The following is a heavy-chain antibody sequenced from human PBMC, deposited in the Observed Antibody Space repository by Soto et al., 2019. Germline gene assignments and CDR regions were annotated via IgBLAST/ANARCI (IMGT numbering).Heavy chain of an antibody. Sequence: GGSLRLSCAASGFTVSSNYMSWVCQAPGKGLEWVSVIYSGGSTYYADSVKGRFTISRDNSKNTLYLQMNSLRAEDTAVYYCARSPYSYGPIDYWGQGTLVTVSS. D-gene: IGHD5-18*01. CDR3: ARSPYSYGPIDY. V-gene: IGHV3-66*01. CDR2: IYSGGST. J-gene: IGHJ4*02. CDR1: GFTVSSNY.